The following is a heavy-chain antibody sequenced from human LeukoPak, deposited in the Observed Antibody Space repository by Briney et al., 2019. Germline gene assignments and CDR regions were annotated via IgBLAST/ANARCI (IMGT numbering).Heavy chain of an antibody. V-gene: IGHV3-30*04. Sequence: GGSLRLSCAASGFTFSSYAMHWVRQAPGKGLEWVAVISYDGSNKYYADSVKGRFTISRDNSKNTLYLQMNSLRAEDTAVYYCAKDKIAVASPGYGMDVWGQGTTVTVSS. CDR2: ISYDGSNK. J-gene: IGHJ6*02. CDR3: AKDKIAVASPGYGMDV. CDR1: GFTFSSYA. D-gene: IGHD6-19*01.